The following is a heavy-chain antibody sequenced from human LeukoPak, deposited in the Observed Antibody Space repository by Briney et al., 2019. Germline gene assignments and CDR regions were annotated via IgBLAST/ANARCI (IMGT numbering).Heavy chain of an antibody. Sequence: ASVKVSCKVSGYTLTELSMHWVRQAPGKGLEWMGGFDPEDGETIYAQKFQSRVTMTEDTSTDTAYMELSSLRSEDTAVCYCATETNYYDSTPHFDYWGQGTLVTVSS. CDR2: FDPEDGET. D-gene: IGHD3-22*01. CDR1: GYTLTELS. J-gene: IGHJ4*02. CDR3: ATETNYYDSTPHFDY. V-gene: IGHV1-24*01.